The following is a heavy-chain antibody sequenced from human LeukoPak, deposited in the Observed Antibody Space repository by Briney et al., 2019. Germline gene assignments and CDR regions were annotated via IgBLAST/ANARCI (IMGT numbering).Heavy chain of an antibody. CDR2: IIPIFGTA. D-gene: IGHD2-15*01. J-gene: IGHJ5*02. CDR1: GYTFTSYA. Sequence: SVKASCKASGYTFTSYAMHWVRQAPGQRLEWMGGIIPIFGTANYAQKFQGRVTITADESTSTAYMELSSLRSEDTAVYYCARPRTRYCSGGSCYAVPYNWFDPWGQGTLVTVSS. CDR3: ARPRTRYCSGGSCYAVPYNWFDP. V-gene: IGHV1-69*13.